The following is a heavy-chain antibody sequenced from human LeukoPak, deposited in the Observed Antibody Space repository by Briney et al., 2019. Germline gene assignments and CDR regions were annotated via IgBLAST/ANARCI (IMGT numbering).Heavy chain of an antibody. CDR1: GYTFTSYG. D-gene: IGHD4-17*01. Sequence: ASVKVSCEASGYTFTSYGISWVRQAPGQGLEWMGWISAYNGNTNYAQKLQGRVTMTTDTSTSTAYMELRSLRSDDTAVYYCARDGFYGDYVQLNYFYYWGQGTLVTVSS. CDR2: ISAYNGNT. V-gene: IGHV1-18*01. J-gene: IGHJ4*02. CDR3: ARDGFYGDYVQLNYFYY.